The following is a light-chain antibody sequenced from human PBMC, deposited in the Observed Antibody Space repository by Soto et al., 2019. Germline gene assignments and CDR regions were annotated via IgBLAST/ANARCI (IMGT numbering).Light chain of an antibody. CDR1: QSLLHSNGYNY. V-gene: IGKV2-28*01. CDR3: TQGLQTPLT. Sequence: IVMTQSPLSLPVTPGEPASISCGSSQSLLHSNGYNYLDWYLQKPGQSPQLLIYLGSNRASGVPDRFSGSGSATDFTLKISRVEAEDVGVYYCTQGLQTPLTFGGGTKVDIK. J-gene: IGKJ4*01. CDR2: LGS.